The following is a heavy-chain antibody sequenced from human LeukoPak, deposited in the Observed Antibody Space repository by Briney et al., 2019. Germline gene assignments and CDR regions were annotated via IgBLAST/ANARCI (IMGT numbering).Heavy chain of an antibody. Sequence: SETLSLTCAVSGGSISSGGYSWSWIRQPPGKGLEWIGYIYHSGSTYYNPSLKSRVTISVDRSKNQFSLKLSSVTAADTAVYYCARDGYYGSGRLDYWGQGTLVTVSS. CDR1: GGSISSGGYS. J-gene: IGHJ4*02. CDR3: ARDGYYGSGRLDY. V-gene: IGHV4-30-2*01. CDR2: IYHSGST. D-gene: IGHD3-10*01.